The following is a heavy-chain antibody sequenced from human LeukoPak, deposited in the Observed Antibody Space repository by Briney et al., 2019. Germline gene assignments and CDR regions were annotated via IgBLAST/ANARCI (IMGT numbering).Heavy chain of an antibody. Sequence: SETLSLTCTVSGGSISSYYWSWIRQPAGKGLEWIGRIYTSGSTNYNPSLKSRVTMSVDTSKNQFSLKLSSVTAADTAVYYCAGGYYHDSSGYRFDYWGQGTLVTVSS. CDR2: IYTSGST. CDR1: GGSISSYY. V-gene: IGHV4-4*07. J-gene: IGHJ4*02. D-gene: IGHD3-22*01. CDR3: AGGYYHDSSGYRFDY.